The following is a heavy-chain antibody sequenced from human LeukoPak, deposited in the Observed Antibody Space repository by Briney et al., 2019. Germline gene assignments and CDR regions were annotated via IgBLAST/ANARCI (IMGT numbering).Heavy chain of an antibody. Sequence: ASVKVSCKASGYNFTSYYMYWVRQAPGQGLEWMGIINPSGGSTSYAQKFQGRVAMTRDTSTSTVYMELSSLRSEDTAVYYCARDGHIVEVTPLGYYGMDVWGQGTTVTVSS. V-gene: IGHV1-46*01. CDR2: INPSGGST. J-gene: IGHJ6*02. CDR3: ARDGHIVEVTPLGYYGMDV. CDR1: GYNFTSYY. D-gene: IGHD2-21*02.